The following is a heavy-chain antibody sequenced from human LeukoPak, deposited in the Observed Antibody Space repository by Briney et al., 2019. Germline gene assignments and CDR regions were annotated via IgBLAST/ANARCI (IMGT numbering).Heavy chain of an antibody. J-gene: IGHJ5*02. CDR3: ASRVGYYYGSGSYFFDP. D-gene: IGHD3-10*01. Sequence: KASETLSLTCTVSGGSISSSSYYWGWIRQPPGKGLEWIGSIYYSGSTYYNPSLKSRVTISVDSSKNQFSLKLSSVTAADTAVYYCASRVGYYYGSGSYFFDPWGQGTLVTVSS. CDR2: IYYSGST. V-gene: IGHV4-39*01. CDR1: GGSISSSSYY.